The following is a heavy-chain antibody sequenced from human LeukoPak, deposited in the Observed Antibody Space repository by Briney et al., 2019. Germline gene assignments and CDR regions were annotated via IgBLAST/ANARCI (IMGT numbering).Heavy chain of an antibody. CDR2: ISGDGGST. CDR3: AKDSNGYYYVFEH. J-gene: IGHJ1*01. CDR1: RFTADDDT. D-gene: IGHD3-22*01. V-gene: IGHV3-43*02. Sequence: PGGSLRLSCVASRFTADDDTMHWGRQAPGKGLEWVSLISGDGGSTYYGDSVKGRFTISRDNSKNSLYLQMNSLGTEDTALYYCAKDSNGYYYVFEHWGQGTLVTVSS.